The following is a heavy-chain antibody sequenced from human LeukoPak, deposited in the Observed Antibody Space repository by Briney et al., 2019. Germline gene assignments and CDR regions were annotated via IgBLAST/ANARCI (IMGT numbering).Heavy chain of an antibody. D-gene: IGHD3-3*01. CDR3: ARDRPGPYYGFWSGYFPDAFDI. J-gene: IGHJ3*02. Sequence: SETLSLTCTVSGGSISSYYWSWIRQPPGKGLEWIGYIFYSGSTNYNPSLKSRVTISVDTSKNQFSLKLSSVTAADTAVYYCARDRPGPYYGFWSGYFPDAFDIWGQGTMVTVSS. CDR2: IFYSGST. CDR1: GGSISSYY. V-gene: IGHV4-59*01.